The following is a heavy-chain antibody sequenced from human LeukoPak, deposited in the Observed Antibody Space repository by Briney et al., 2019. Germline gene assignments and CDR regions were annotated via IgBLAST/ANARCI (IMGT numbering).Heavy chain of an antibody. CDR1: GGSFGGYY. CDR2: INHSGST. Sequence: PSETLSLTCAVYGGSFGGYYWSWIRQPPGKGLEWIGEINHSGSTNYNPSLKSRVTISVDTSKNQFSLKLSSVTAADTAVYYCARSSIAAAGRNFQHWGQGTLVTVSS. V-gene: IGHV4-34*01. CDR3: ARSSIAAAGRNFQH. D-gene: IGHD6-13*01. J-gene: IGHJ1*01.